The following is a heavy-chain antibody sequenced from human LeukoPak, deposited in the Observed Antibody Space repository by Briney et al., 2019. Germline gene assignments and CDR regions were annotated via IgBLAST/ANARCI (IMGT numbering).Heavy chain of an antibody. CDR3: ARIGGKLDFDY. CDR2: IYYSGST. CDR1: GGSISSYY. V-gene: IGHV4-59*01. Sequence: YPSETLSLTCTVSGGSISSYYWSWIRQPPGKGLEWIGYIYYSGSTNYNPSLKSRVTISVDTSKNQFSLKLSSVTAADTAVYYCARIGGKLDFDYWGQGTLVTVSS. J-gene: IGHJ4*02. D-gene: IGHD2-15*01.